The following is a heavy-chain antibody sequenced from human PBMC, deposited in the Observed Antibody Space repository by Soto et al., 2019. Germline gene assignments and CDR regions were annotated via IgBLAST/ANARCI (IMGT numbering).Heavy chain of an antibody. J-gene: IGHJ5*02. CDR2: INPGNGYT. Sequence: QVHLVQSGAEVKKPGASVKVSCKASGYTFASYAIHWVRQAPGQRLEWMGWINPGNGYTMYSQEFQGRVTITRDTSAVIAYLELSSLRSEDTAVYQGARYLYSYPDASGYCWVSNDFDLWGQGTLVTVSS. V-gene: IGHV1-3*01. CDR1: GYTFASYA. CDR3: ARYLYSYPDASGYCWVSNDFDL. D-gene: IGHD3-10*01.